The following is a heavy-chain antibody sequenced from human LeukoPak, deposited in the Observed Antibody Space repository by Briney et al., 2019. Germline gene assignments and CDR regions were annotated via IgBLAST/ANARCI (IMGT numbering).Heavy chain of an antibody. CDR3: ARIAAAGPYNFDY. CDR2: INSDGSTT. D-gene: IGHD6-13*01. Sequence: GGSLRLSCAASGFTFSSYWMHWVRQAPGKGLVWVSRINSDGSTTNYADSVKGRFTISRDNAKNTLYLQINSLRAEDTAVYYCARIAAAGPYNFDYWGQGTLVTVSS. J-gene: IGHJ4*02. CDR1: GFTFSSYW. V-gene: IGHV3-74*01.